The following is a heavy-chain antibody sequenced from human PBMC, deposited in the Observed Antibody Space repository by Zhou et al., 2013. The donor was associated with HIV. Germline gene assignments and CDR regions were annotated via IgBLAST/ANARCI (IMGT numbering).Heavy chain of an antibody. D-gene: IGHD3-9*01. CDR2: IIPIFGTA. CDR1: GGTFSSYA. CDR3: ARDRLVRGLGSEYYFDY. V-gene: IGHV1-69*05. J-gene: IGHJ4*02. Sequence: QVQLVQSGAEVKKPGSSVKVSCKASGGTFSSYAISWVRQAPGQGLEWMGGIIPIFGTANYAQKFQGRVTITTDESTSTAYMELSSLRSEDTAVYYCARDRLVRGLGSEYYFDYWGQGNAGHRLL.